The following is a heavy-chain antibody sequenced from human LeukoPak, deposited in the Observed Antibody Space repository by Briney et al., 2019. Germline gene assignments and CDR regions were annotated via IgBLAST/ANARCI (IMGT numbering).Heavy chain of an antibody. D-gene: IGHD3-3*01. Sequence: GGSLRLSCAASGFTFSTYGMHWVRQAPGKGLEWVAVIWYDGSNKYYADSVKGRFTISRDNFKNTLYLQMNSLRAEDTAVYYCARDLEIGSSSYYFDYWGQGTLVTVSS. CDR3: ARDLEIGSSSYYFDY. CDR1: GFTFSTYG. J-gene: IGHJ4*02. V-gene: IGHV3-33*01. CDR2: IWYDGSNK.